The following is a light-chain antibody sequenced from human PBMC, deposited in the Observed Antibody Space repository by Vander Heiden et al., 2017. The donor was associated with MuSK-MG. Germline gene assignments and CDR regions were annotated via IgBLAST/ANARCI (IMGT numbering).Light chain of an antibody. V-gene: IGKV1-9*01. CDR1: QGIRSY. CDR3: QQFNKYPFT. J-gene: IGKJ3*01. Sequence: DIQLTQSPSFLSASVRDRVTITCRASQGIRSYLTWYRQKPGEAPKLLIYAASTLQSGVPSRCSGSGSGTEFTLTISSLQPEDVATYFCQQFNKYPFTFDPGTKVDIK. CDR2: AAS.